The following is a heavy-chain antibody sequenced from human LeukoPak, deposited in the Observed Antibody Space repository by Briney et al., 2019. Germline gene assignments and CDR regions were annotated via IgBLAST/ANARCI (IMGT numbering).Heavy chain of an antibody. V-gene: IGHV4-34*01. CDR1: GGSFTGYY. CDR2: INHSGST. Sequence: SETLSLTCAVYGGSFTGYYWRWIRQPPGQGLEWIGEINHSGSTKYNPSLKSRVTISVDKSKNQFSLKLSSVTAADTAVYYCARGYSSGWTPNFDYWGQGTLVTVSS. J-gene: IGHJ4*02. D-gene: IGHD6-19*01. CDR3: ARGYSSGWTPNFDY.